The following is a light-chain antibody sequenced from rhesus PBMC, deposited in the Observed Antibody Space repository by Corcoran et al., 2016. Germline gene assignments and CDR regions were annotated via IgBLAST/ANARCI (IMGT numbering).Light chain of an antibody. CDR2: AAS. CDR1: QGISSW. CDR3: QQGYKTPYS. V-gene: IGKV1-18*01. Sequence: DIQMTQSPSSLSASLGDKVTITCRASQGISSWFAWYQQKPGKAPKLLIYAASSMQSGVPSRFSGSGAGTDYTPTISRLQPKDVATYSCQQGYKTPYSFGQGNKVEI. J-gene: IGKJ2*01.